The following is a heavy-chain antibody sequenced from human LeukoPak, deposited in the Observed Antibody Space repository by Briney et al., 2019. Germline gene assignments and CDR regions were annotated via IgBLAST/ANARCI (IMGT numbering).Heavy chain of an antibody. Sequence: SETLSLTCGGSGGSITGYYWNWIRQPPGKGLEWIGYMYNSASFNYNPSLKSRVTMSIDTSKNQISLELTSVTEADTAVYYCAKNTSTYYYYYMDVWGKGTTVIVSS. CDR1: GGSITGYY. D-gene: IGHD2-2*01. J-gene: IGHJ6*03. CDR2: MYNSASF. CDR3: AKNTSTYYYYYMDV. V-gene: IGHV4-59*01.